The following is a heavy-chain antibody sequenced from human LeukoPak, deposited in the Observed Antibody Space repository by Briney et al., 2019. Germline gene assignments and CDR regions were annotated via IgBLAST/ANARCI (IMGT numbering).Heavy chain of an antibody. CDR1: GYDFTSHG. J-gene: IGHJ6*03. V-gene: IGHV1-18*01. D-gene: IGHD6-13*01. CDR2: ISPYNGDT. Sequence: GASVKVSCKTSGYDFTSHGIFWVRQAPGQGLEWMGWISPYNGDTKYGQRFQGRVTMTTYTPTTTAYMELRSLRFDDTAVYYCARVKLDTSYYYYYYMDVWGKGTTVTVSS. CDR3: ARVKLDTSYYYYYYMDV.